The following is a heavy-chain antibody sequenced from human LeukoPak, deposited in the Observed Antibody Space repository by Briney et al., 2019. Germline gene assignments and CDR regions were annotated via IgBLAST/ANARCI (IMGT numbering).Heavy chain of an antibody. CDR3: AKDFYYDSSGYSIS. CDR2: ISGSGGST. CDR1: GFTFSSYA. D-gene: IGHD3-22*01. Sequence: GGSLRLSCAASGFTFSSYAMSWVRQAPGKGLEWVSAISGSGGSTYYADSVKGRFTISRDNSKNTLYLQMNSLRAEDTAVYYCAKDFYYDSSGYSISWGQGTLVTISS. V-gene: IGHV3-23*01. J-gene: IGHJ5*02.